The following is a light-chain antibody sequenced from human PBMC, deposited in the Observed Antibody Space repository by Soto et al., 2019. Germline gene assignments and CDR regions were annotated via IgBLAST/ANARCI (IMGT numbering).Light chain of an antibody. Sequence: DFVMTQSPLSLPVTLGEPASISCRSSQSLLHSNGYTYLDWYVQKPGQSPQLLIYLGSYRASGVPDRVSGSGSGTDFTRKTSRVEAEDVGVYYCVQGLQTPLTFGGGTKVQLK. CDR2: LGS. CDR1: QSLLHSNGYTY. CDR3: VQGLQTPLT. V-gene: IGKV2-28*01. J-gene: IGKJ4*01.